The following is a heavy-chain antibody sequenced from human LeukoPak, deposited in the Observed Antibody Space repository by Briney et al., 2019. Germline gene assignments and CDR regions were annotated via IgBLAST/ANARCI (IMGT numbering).Heavy chain of an antibody. CDR1: GFTVSSNY. V-gene: IGHV3-53*01. CDR3: ARDDIAVAGTDY. CDR2: IYSGGST. Sequence: GSLRLSCAASGFTVSSNYMSWVRQAPGKGLEWVSVIYSGGSTYYADSVKGRFTISRDKSKNTLYLQMNSLRAEDTALYYCARDDIAVAGTDYWGQGTLVTVSS. D-gene: IGHD6-19*01. J-gene: IGHJ4*02.